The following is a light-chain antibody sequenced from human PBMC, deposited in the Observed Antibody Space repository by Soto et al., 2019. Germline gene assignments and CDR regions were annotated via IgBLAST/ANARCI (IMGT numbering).Light chain of an antibody. CDR3: CSYAGSYTPPYV. Sequence: QSALTQPRSVSGSPGQSVTISCTGASSDVGRYNYVSWYQQHPGKAPKLLIFDVTKRPSGVPDRFSGSKSGNSASLTISGLQAEDEADYYCCSYAGSYTPPYVFGSGTKRTVL. J-gene: IGLJ1*01. CDR1: SSDVGRYNY. V-gene: IGLV2-11*01. CDR2: DVT.